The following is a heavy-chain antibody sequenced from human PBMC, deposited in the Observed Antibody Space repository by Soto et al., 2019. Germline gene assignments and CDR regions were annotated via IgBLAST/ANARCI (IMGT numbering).Heavy chain of an antibody. Sequence: SQTLSLTCAISGDSVSSNTASWNCIMHSPSRCLEWLGRTYFRSKWYNDYAVSVKSRIIINPDTSNNQFSLQLNSVTPEDTAVYFCAKGDNLGPKTGYAFDPWGQGIMVTVSS. J-gene: IGHJ5*02. V-gene: IGHV6-1*01. CDR2: TYFRSKWYN. CDR3: AKGDNLGPKTGYAFDP. D-gene: IGHD5-12*01. CDR1: GDSVSSNTAS.